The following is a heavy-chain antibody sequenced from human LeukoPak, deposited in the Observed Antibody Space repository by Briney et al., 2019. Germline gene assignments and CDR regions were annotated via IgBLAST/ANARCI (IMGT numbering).Heavy chain of an antibody. CDR3: AKDHYGDYFSTGAFDI. V-gene: IGHV3-23*01. CDR2: ISGSGGST. J-gene: IGHJ3*02. CDR1: GFDFSSYG. Sequence: PGGSLRLSCAASGFDFSSYGMHWVRQAPGEGLEWVSAISGSGGSTFNADSVKGRFTISRDNSKNTLYLQMNSLRAEDTAVYYCAKDHYGDYFSTGAFDIWGQGTMVIVSS. D-gene: IGHD4-17*01.